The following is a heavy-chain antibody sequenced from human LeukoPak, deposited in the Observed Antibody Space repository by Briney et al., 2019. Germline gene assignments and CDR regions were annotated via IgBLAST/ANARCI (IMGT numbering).Heavy chain of an antibody. CDR2: INHGGST. V-gene: IGHV4-34*01. CDR3: ARVGRYYDSSGPYDAFDI. Sequence: SETLSLICAVYGGYFSGYYWSWIRQPSRKGLEWVGEINHGGSTNCHPSLKSRVTISVDTSKNQFSLKLSSVTAADTAVYYCARVGRYYDSSGPYDAFDIWGQGTMVTVSS. D-gene: IGHD3-22*01. CDR1: GGYFSGYY. J-gene: IGHJ3*02.